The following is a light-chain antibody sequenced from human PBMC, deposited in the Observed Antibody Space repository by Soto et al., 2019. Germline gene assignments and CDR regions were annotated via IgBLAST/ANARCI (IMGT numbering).Light chain of an antibody. J-gene: IGKJ5*01. Sequence: IQVTQCPPSLSAFVGDRVTITCRTSQGFXGYFNWSEPKPGKATKILISGASTLRSGVPSRFIGRGSGTDFTLTISSLEPEDVSVYYCQQRSNWPSSTFGQGTRLEI. CDR3: QQRSNWPSST. V-gene: IGKV1-39*01. CDR2: GAS. CDR1: QGFXGY.